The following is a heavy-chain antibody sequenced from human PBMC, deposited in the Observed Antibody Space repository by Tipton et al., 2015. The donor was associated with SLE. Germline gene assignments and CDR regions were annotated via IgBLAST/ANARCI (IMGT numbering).Heavy chain of an antibody. CDR3: ARGAAARHWFDP. CDR1: GGSISSSSYY. Sequence: LRLSCTVSGGSISSSSYYWGWIRQPPGKGLEWIGEINHSGSTNYNPSLKSRVTISVDTSKNQFSLKLSSVTAADTAVYYCARGAAARHWFDPWGQGTLVTVSS. J-gene: IGHJ5*02. CDR2: INHSGST. V-gene: IGHV4-39*07. D-gene: IGHD6-6*01.